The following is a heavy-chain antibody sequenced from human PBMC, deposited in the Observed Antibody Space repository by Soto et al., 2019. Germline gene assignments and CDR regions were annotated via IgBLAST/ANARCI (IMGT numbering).Heavy chain of an antibody. Sequence: SVKVSCKASGGTFSSYAISWVRQAPGQGLEWMGGIIPIFGTANYAQKFQGRVTITADKSTSTAYMELSSLRSEDTAVYFCARASGSPLTVYAPFGFWGQGSLVTVSS. CDR3: ARASGSPLTVYAPFGF. CDR1: GGTFSSYA. CDR2: IIPIFGTA. V-gene: IGHV1-69*06. D-gene: IGHD2-8*01. J-gene: IGHJ4*02.